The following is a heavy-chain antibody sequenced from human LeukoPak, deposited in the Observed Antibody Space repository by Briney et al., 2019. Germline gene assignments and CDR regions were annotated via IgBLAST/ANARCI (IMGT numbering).Heavy chain of an antibody. D-gene: IGHD6-13*01. V-gene: IGHV4-4*07. J-gene: IGHJ4*02. CDR1: VGSINSY. CDR2: ISGSGTI. CDR3: AKDEPYSSSWLHFDY. Sequence: SETLSLTCTVSVGSINSYWSWIRQPAGKGLEWIGRISGSGTITYNPALQSRLSISIDTSKNQFSLKLMSVTASDTAVYYCAKDEPYSSSWLHFDYWGQGTLVTVSS.